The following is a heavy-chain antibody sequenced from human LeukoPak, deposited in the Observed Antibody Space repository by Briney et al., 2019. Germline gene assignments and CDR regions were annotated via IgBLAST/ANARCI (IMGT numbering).Heavy chain of an antibody. D-gene: IGHD3-22*01. J-gene: IGHJ5*02. CDR3: AREDYYAGPFDP. Sequence: GGSLRLSCAASGFTVSGDYMSWVRQAPGKGLEWVSVIYSGGSTYYADSVKGRFTISRDNSKNTLYLQMDSLRAEDTAVYYCAREDYYAGPFDPWGQGTLVTVSS. V-gene: IGHV3-66*01. CDR1: GFTVSGDY. CDR2: IYSGGST.